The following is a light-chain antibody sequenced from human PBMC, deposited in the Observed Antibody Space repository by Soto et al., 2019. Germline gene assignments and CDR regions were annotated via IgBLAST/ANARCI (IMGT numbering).Light chain of an antibody. CDR1: SSNIGGNS. CDR3: QSYDGTLSGSYV. V-gene: IGLV1-51*01. CDR2: DDD. J-gene: IGLJ1*01. Sequence: QSVLTQPPSVSAAPGQKVTISCSGSSSNIGGNSVSWYQQLPGTAPKLLIYDDDKRPSGIPDRFSGSKSGTSATLGITGFRTGDEADYYCQSYDGTLSGSYVFGIGTKVTVL.